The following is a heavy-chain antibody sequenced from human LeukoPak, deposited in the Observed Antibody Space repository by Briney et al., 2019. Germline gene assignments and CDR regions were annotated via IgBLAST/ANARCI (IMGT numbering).Heavy chain of an antibody. V-gene: IGHV4-4*07. D-gene: IGHD6-6*01. Sequence: SGTLSLACTVSSGSLGSYYWNWLRQPAGKGLEWIGHIYTSGSTNYNPPLKSRVTMSVDTSKNQYSLKLNSVTAADTAFYYCAREYSRSSGKALDYWGQGTLVSVSS. CDR3: AREYSRSSGKALDY. CDR1: SGSLGSYY. J-gene: IGHJ4*02. CDR2: IYTSGST.